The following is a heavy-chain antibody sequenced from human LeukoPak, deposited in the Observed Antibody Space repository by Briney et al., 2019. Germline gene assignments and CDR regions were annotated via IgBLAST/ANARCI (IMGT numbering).Heavy chain of an antibody. CDR1: GCSISSSSYY. J-gene: IGHJ6*02. V-gene: IGHV4-39*01. CDR2: IYYCGST. CDR3: AKPGYCSGGSCYSYYYYGMDV. D-gene: IGHD2-15*01. Sequence: SETLSLTCIVSGCSISSSSYYSGWIRRPPGEGLECIASIYYCGSTSYNPSLKSRATISVDTSKNQFSLKLSSVTAADTAVYYCAKPGYCSGGSCYSYYYYGMDVWGQGTTVTVSS.